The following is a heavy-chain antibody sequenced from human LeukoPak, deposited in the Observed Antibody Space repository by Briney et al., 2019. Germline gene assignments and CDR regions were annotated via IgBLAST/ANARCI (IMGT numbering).Heavy chain of an antibody. Sequence: ASVKVSCKASGYTFTSYYMHWVRQAPGQGLEWMGIINPSGGSTSYAQKFQGRVTMTRDTSTSTVYMELSSLRSEDTAVYYCATERPPGESSDYWGQGTLVTVSS. J-gene: IGHJ4*02. CDR3: ATERPPGESSDY. CDR2: INPSGGST. CDR1: GYTFTSYY. V-gene: IGHV1-46*01.